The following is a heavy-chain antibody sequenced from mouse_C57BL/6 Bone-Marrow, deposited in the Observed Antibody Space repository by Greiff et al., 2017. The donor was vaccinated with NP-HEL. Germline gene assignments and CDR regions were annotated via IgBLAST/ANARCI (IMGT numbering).Heavy chain of an antibody. CDR3: AIYGNYWYFDV. CDR2: IHPNSGST. D-gene: IGHD2-1*01. V-gene: IGHV1-64*01. J-gene: IGHJ1*03. CDR1: GYTFTSYW. Sequence: VQLQQSGAELVKPGASVKLSCKASGYTFTSYWMHWVKQRPGQGLEWIGMIHPNSGSTNYNEKFKSKATLTVDKSSSTAYMQLSSLTSEDSAVYYCAIYGNYWYFDVWGTGTTVTVSS.